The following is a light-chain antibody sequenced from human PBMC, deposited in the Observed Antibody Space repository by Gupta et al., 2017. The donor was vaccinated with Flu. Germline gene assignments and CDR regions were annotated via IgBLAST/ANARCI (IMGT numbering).Light chain of an antibody. CDR3: QVRYSTSDHYV. J-gene: IGLJ3*02. V-gene: IGLV3-21*02. CDR1: HIGSKS. Sequence: SYLLTQPPSVSVAPGQPARLTCGGNHIGSKSVNWHQQKPGQAPFPVVYDDTDRPSGLPERFSGSTTGYTTTLTITRVEAGDEADYYCQVRYSTSDHYVFGGGTKLTVL. CDR2: DDT.